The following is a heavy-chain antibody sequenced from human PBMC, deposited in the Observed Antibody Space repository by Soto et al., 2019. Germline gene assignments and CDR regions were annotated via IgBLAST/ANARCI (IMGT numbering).Heavy chain of an antibody. V-gene: IGHV3-30*03. CDR3: ATDAPQGSPSCYSFEY. CDR2: ISYDGSNK. Sequence: GGSLRLSCAASGFTFSSYGMHWVRQAPGKGLEWVAVISYDGSNKYYADSVKGRFTISRDNSKNTLYLQMNSLRAEDTAVYYCATDAPQGSPSCYSFEYWGQATLVSVSS. CDR1: GFTFSSYG. J-gene: IGHJ4*02. D-gene: IGHD2-2*01.